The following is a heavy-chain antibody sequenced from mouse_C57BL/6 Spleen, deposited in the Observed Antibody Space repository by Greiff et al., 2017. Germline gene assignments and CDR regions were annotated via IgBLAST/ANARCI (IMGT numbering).Heavy chain of an antibody. J-gene: IGHJ2*01. CDR2: LDPSDSYT. CDR3: ARKGGRGTFFDY. D-gene: IGHD1-1*01. Sequence: QVQLQQPGAELVMPGASVKLSCKASGYTFTSYWMHWVKQRPGQGLEWIGELDPSDSYTNYNQKFKGKSTLTVDKSSSTAYMQLSSLTSEDSAVYYCARKGGRGTFFDYWGQGTTLTVSS. V-gene: IGHV1-69*01. CDR1: GYTFTSYW.